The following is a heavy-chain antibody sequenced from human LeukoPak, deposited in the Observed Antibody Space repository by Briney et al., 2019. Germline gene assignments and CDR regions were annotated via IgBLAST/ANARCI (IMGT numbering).Heavy chain of an antibody. CDR1: GYSFTNRW. Sequence: GESLKISCKGSGYSFTNRWIGWVRQMPGKGLEWMGVIYPGDPDTRYSPSFQGQVTISADTSISTAYVQWNSLKSSDTAMYYCARRSLNYYDSSGFYFDSWGQGTLVTVSS. CDR2: IYPGDPDT. V-gene: IGHV5-51*01. J-gene: IGHJ4*02. CDR3: ARRSLNYYDSSGFYFDS. D-gene: IGHD3-22*01.